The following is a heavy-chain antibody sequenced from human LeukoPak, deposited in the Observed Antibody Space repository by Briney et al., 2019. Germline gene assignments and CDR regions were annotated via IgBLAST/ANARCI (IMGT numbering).Heavy chain of an antibody. CDR3: ARDRYGSGWPSPHDC. D-gene: IGHD6-19*01. Sequence: ASVKVSCKASGYTFTGYYMHLVRQAPGQGLEWMGRINPNSGGTNYAQKFQGRVTMTRDTSISTAYMELSRLRSDDTAMYYCARDRYGSGWPSPHDCWGQGTLVTVSS. CDR1: GYTFTGYY. CDR2: INPNSGGT. V-gene: IGHV1-2*06. J-gene: IGHJ4*02.